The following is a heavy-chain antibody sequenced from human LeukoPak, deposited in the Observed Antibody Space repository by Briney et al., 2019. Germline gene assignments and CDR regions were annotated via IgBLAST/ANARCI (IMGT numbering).Heavy chain of an antibody. CDR3: ARGATGTMMEY. Sequence: KPSETLSLTCTVSGGSISSYYWSWIRQPAGKGLEWIGRMYNTGATHYNPSLKSRVSMSVDTSKIHFSLKLSSVTAADTAVYYCARGATGTMMEYWGQGTLVTVSS. CDR1: GGSISSYY. J-gene: IGHJ4*02. D-gene: IGHD1-1*01. V-gene: IGHV4-4*07. CDR2: MYNTGAT.